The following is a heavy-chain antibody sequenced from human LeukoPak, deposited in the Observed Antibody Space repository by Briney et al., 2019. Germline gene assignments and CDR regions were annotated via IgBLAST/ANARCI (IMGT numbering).Heavy chain of an antibody. D-gene: IGHD1-14*01. CDR1: GFTFSSYA. V-gene: IGHV3-30*04. Sequence: GGSLRLSCAASGFTFSSYAMHWVRQAPGKGLEWVAVITSDGRNKNYADSVKGRFTISRDNSKNTLYLQMNSLRPEDMAGYFCARDPSGKFRTLGSNWFDPWGQGTLVTVSS. CDR3: ARDPSGKFRTLGSNWFDP. J-gene: IGHJ5*02. CDR2: ITSDGRNK.